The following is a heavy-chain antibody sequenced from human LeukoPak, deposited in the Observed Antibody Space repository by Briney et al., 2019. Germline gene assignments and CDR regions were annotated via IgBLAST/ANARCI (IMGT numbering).Heavy chain of an antibody. CDR1: GGSISSSSYY. D-gene: IGHD4-11*01. V-gene: IGHV4-39*01. J-gene: IGHJ4*02. CDR3: ASLNDYSNSNFDY. CDR2: IYYSGST. Sequence: SETLSLTRTVSGGSISSSSYYWGWIRQPPGKGLEWIGSIYYSGSTYYNPSLKSRVTISVDTSKNQFSLKLSPVTAADTAVYYCASLNDYSNSNFDYWGQGTLVTVSS.